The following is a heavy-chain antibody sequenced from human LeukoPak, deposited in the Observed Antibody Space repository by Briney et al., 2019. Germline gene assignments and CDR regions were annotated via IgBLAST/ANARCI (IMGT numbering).Heavy chain of an antibody. V-gene: IGHV4-61*02. D-gene: IGHD2-2*01. J-gene: IGHJ6*02. Sequence: SQTLSLTCTVSGGSISSGSYYWSWIRQPAGKGLEWIGRIYTSGSTNYNPSLKSRVTISVDTPKNQFSLKLSSVTDADTAVYYCARDREDIVVVPAAMGNYYYYGMDVWGQGTTVTVSS. CDR1: GGSISSGSYY. CDR2: IYTSGST. CDR3: ARDREDIVVVPAAMGNYYYYGMDV.